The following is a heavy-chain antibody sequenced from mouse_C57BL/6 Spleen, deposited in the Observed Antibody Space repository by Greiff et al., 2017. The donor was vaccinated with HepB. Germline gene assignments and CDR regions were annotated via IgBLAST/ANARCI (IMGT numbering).Heavy chain of an antibody. Sequence: VQLQQSGPELVKPGASVKICCKASGYSFTGYYMNWVKQSPEKSLEWIGEINPSTGGTTYNQKFKAKATLTVDKSSSTAYMQLKSLTSEDSAVYYCARRGYGNYPYAMDYWGQGTSVTVSS. J-gene: IGHJ4*01. V-gene: IGHV1-42*01. CDR3: ARRGYGNYPYAMDY. CDR2: INPSTGGT. D-gene: IGHD2-1*01. CDR1: GYSFTGYY.